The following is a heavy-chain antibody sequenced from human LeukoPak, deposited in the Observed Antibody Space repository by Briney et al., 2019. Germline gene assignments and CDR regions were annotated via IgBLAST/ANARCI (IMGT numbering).Heavy chain of an antibody. V-gene: IGHV4-59*01. CDR3: ARGFRSYYYYYYMDV. D-gene: IGHD3-10*01. Sequence: SETLSLTCTVSGGSISSYYWSWIRKPPGKGLEWIGYIYYTGSTNYNPSLTSRVTISVDTSKNQFSLKLSSVTAADTAVSYCARGFRSYYYYYYMDVWGKGTTVTISS. J-gene: IGHJ6*03. CDR1: GGSISSYY. CDR2: IYYTGST.